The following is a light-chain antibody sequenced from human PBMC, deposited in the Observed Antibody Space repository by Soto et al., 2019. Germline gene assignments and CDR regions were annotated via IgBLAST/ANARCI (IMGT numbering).Light chain of an antibody. CDR1: QSVGSNY. CDR2: GAS. J-gene: IGKJ4*01. CDR3: QQYGNSPLT. V-gene: IGKV3-20*01. Sequence: EIVLTQFPGTLSLSPGERATLSCRASQSVGSNYLAWYQQRPGQPPNLLIFGASHRAPDIPDRFSGSGSGTDFTLTISRLEPEDFAVYYCQQYGNSPLTFGGGTKVDI.